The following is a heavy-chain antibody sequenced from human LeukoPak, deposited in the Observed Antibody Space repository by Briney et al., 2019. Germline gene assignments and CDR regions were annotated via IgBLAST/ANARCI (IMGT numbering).Heavy chain of an antibody. CDR3: ARGQNWGSYFDY. CDR2: INHSGST. CDR1: GGSISSYY. V-gene: IGHV4-34*01. J-gene: IGHJ4*02. Sequence: KPSETLSLTCTVSGGSISSYYWSWIRQPPGKGLEWIGEINHSGSTNYNPSLKSRVTISVDTSKNQFSLKLSSVTAADTAVYYCARGQNWGSYFDYWGQGTLVTVSS. D-gene: IGHD7-27*01.